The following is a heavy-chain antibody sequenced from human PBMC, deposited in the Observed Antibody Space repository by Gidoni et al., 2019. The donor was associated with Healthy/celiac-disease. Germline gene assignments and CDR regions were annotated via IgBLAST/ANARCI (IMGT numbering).Heavy chain of an antibody. CDR3: ARSYSYGYTYYYGMDV. D-gene: IGHD5-18*01. CDR1: DGSISSYY. Sequence: QLQLQHSGPGLVKPSETLSLTCTVADGSISSYYWSWIRQPPGQGLEWIGYIYYSGSTNYNPSLKSRVTISVDTSKNQFSLKLSVVTAADTAVYYCARSYSYGYTYYYGMDVWGQGTTVTVSS. V-gene: IGHV4-59*01. J-gene: IGHJ6*02. CDR2: IYYSGST.